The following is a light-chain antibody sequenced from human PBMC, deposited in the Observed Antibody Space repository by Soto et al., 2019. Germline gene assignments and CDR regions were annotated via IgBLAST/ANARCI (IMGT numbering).Light chain of an antibody. J-gene: IGLJ1*01. CDR1: SSDVGGYNF. CDR3: SSYAGSNSYV. V-gene: IGLV2-8*01. CDR2: GVT. Sequence: QSVLTQPPSASGSPGQSVTISCTGTSSDVGGYNFVSWYQHHPGKAPKLMIYGVTKRPSGVPDRFSGSKSGNTASLTVSGLQVEDEADYYCSSYAGSNSYVFGTGTKVTVL.